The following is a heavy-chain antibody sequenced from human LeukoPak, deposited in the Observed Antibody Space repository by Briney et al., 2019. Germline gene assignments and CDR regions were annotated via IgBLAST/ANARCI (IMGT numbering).Heavy chain of an antibody. CDR1: GFTVSSNY. Sequence: PGGSLRLSCAASGFTVSSNYMSWVRQAPGKGLEWVSVIYSGGSTYYADSVKGRFTISRDNSKNTLYLQMNSLRAEDTAVYYCARVYGLREDFLDYWAKEPLVTVSS. V-gene: IGHV3-53*01. D-gene: IGHD1-26*01. CDR3: ARVYGLREDFLDY. J-gene: IGHJ4*02. CDR2: IYSGGST.